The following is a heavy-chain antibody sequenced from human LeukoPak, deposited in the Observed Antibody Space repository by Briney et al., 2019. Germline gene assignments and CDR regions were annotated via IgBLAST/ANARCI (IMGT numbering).Heavy chain of an antibody. Sequence: GASVKVSCKASGGTFSSYAISWVRQAPGQGLEWMGGIIPIFGTANYAQKFQGRVTITADESTSTAYMELSSLRSEDTAVYYCASAIRLLGYCSGGSCYRPFDPWGQGTLVTVSS. CDR2: IIPIFGTA. D-gene: IGHD2-15*01. CDR1: GGTFSSYA. V-gene: IGHV1-69*13. J-gene: IGHJ5*02. CDR3: ASAIRLLGYCSGGSCYRPFDP.